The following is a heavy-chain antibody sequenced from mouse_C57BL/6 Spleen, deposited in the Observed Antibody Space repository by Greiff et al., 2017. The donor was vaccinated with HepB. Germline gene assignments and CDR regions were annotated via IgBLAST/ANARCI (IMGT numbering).Heavy chain of an antibody. CDR1: GYTFTDYY. J-gene: IGHJ2*01. V-gene: IGHV1-76*01. CDR3: AREGVGQGFDY. Sequence: VMLVESGAELVRPGASVKLSCKASGYTFTDYYINWVKQRPGQGLEWIARIYPGSGNTYYNEKFKGKATLTAEKSSSTAYMQLSSLTSEDSAVYFCAREGVGQGFDYWGQGTTLTVSS. D-gene: IGHD3-3*01. CDR2: IYPGSGNT.